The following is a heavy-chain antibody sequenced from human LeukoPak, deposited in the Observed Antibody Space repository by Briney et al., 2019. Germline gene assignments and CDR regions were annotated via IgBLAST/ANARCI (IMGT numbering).Heavy chain of an antibody. D-gene: IGHD3-22*01. J-gene: IGHJ4*02. Sequence: SETLSLTCTVSGGSISSYYWSWIRQPPGKGLEWIGYIYYSGSTNYNPSLKSRVTISVDTSKNQFSLKLSSVTAADTAVYYCARAYDSSAGIDYWGQGTLVTVSS. V-gene: IGHV4-59*01. CDR1: GGSISSYY. CDR3: ARAYDSSAGIDY. CDR2: IYYSGST.